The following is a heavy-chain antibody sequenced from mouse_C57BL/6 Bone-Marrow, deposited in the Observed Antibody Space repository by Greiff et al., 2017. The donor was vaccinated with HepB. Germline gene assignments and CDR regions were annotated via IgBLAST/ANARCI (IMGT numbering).Heavy chain of an antibody. CDR1: GFSLTSYG. D-gene: IGHD2-4*01. Sequence: QVQLKESGPGLVQPSQSLSITCTVSGFSLTSYGVHWVRQSPGKGLEWLGVIWSGGSTDYNAAFISRLSISKDNSKSQVFFKMNSLQADDTAIYYCAKYDYDVGAWFAYWGQGTLVTVSA. J-gene: IGHJ3*01. CDR3: AKYDYDVGAWFAY. V-gene: IGHV2-2*01. CDR2: IWSGGST.